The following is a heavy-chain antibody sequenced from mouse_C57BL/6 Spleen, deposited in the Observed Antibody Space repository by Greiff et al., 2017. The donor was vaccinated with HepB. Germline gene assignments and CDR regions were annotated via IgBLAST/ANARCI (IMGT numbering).Heavy chain of an antibody. J-gene: IGHJ3*01. Sequence: VQLKESGGGLVKPGGSLKLSCAASGFTFSSYAMSWVRQTPEKRLEWVATISDGGSYTYYPDNVKGRFTISRDNAKNNLYLQMSHLKSEDTAMYYCAGGDFAYWGQGTLVTVSA. CDR1: GFTFSSYA. CDR2: ISDGGSYT. V-gene: IGHV5-4*01. CDR3: AGGDFAY.